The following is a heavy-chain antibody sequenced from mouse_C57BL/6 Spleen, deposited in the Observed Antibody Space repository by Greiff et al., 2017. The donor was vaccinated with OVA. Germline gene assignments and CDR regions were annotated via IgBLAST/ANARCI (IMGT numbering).Heavy chain of an antibody. V-gene: IGHV1-82*01. J-gene: IGHJ2*01. Sequence: QVQLQQSGPELVKPGASVKISCKASGYAFSSSWMNWVKPRPGTGLEWIGRIYPGDGDPNYNGKFKGKAPLTADKSASTAYMQLSSLTSEDAAVYFGARGKDYDGGYFDYWGQGTTLTVSA. D-gene: IGHD2-4*01. CDR2: IYPGDGDP. CDR1: GYAFSSSW. CDR3: ARGKDYDGGYFDY.